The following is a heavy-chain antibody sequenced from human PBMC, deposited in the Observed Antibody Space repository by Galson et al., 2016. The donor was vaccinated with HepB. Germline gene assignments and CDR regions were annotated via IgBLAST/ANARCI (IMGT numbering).Heavy chain of an antibody. CDR2: IHSSGST. CDR1: GGSTSSTIHS. J-gene: IGHJ6*02. Sequence: SETLSLTCTVCGGSTSSTIHSWGWIRQPPGKGLEWIGSIHSSGSTYYNPSLKSRVTISLDTSKNQFSLRLTSVTAADTAVYYCTRQLAGGHSQYYNEMDVWGQGTTVTVSS. D-gene: IGHD2/OR15-2a*01. CDR3: TRQLAGGHSQYYNEMDV. V-gene: IGHV4-39*01.